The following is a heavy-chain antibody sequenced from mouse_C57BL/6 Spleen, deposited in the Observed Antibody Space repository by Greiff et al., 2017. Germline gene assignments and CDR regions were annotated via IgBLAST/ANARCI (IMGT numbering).Heavy chain of an antibody. Sequence: QVQLQQSGAVLVMPGASVKLSCKASGYTFTSYWMHWVKQRPGQGLEWIGEIDPSDSYTNYNQKFKGKSTLTVDKSSSTAYMQLSSLTSEDSAVYYCARGTVVENYYAMDYWGQGTSVTVSS. CDR3: ARGTVVENYYAMDY. V-gene: IGHV1-69*01. CDR1: GYTFTSYW. D-gene: IGHD1-1*01. CDR2: IDPSDSYT. J-gene: IGHJ4*01.